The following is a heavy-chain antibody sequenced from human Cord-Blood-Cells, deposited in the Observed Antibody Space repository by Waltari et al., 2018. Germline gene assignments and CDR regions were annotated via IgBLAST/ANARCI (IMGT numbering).Heavy chain of an antibody. CDR3: ARDGGAVAGNY. J-gene: IGHJ4*02. CDR2: INHSGST. CDR1: GGSFSGYY. D-gene: IGHD6-19*01. Sequence: QVQLQQWGAGLLKPSETLSLTCAVYGGSFSGYYWSWIRQPPGKGLDWIGEINHSGSTNYNPSLKSRVTISVDTSKNQFSLKLSSVTAADTAVYYCARDGGAVAGNYWGQGTLVTVSS. V-gene: IGHV4-34*01.